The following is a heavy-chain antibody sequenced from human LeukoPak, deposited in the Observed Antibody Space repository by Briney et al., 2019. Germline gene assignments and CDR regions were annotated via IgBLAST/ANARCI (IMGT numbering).Heavy chain of an antibody. V-gene: IGHV4-59*01. CDR2: IYYSGST. CDR1: GGSISSYY. Sequence: SETLSLTCTVSGGSISSYYWSWIRQPPGKGLEWIGYIYYSGSTNYNPSLKSRVTMSVDTSKNQFSLKLSSVTAADTAVYYCARGMYSSSWFFDYWGQGTLVTVSS. J-gene: IGHJ4*02. CDR3: ARGMYSSSWFFDY. D-gene: IGHD6-13*01.